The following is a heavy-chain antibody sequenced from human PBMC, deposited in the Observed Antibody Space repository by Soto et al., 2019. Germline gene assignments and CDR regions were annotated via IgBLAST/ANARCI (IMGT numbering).Heavy chain of an antibody. CDR1: GFTFSTYG. Sequence: QVQLVESGGGVVQPGRSLRLSCAASGFTFSTYGMHWVRQAPGKGLEWVAVIWYDGSNKYYADSVKGRFTISRDNSKNTLYLQMNSLRAEDTAVYYCARAVGPFDYGGQGTLVTVSA. D-gene: IGHD1-26*01. J-gene: IGHJ4*02. V-gene: IGHV3-33*01. CDR2: IWYDGSNK. CDR3: ARAVGPFDY.